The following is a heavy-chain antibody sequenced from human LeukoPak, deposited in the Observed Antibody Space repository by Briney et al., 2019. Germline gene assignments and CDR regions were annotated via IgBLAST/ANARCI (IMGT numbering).Heavy chain of an antibody. J-gene: IGHJ4*02. D-gene: IGHD6-13*01. CDR3: ARGRRSIAAAVLFDY. CDR1: GDSISSSSYY. Sequence: SETLSLTCTVSGDSISSSSYYWGWIRQPPGKGLEWIGNIYYSGSTYYNPSLKSRVTISVDTSKNQFSLKLSSVTAADTAVYYCARGRRSIAAAVLFDYWGQGTLVTVSS. CDR2: IYYSGST. V-gene: IGHV4-39*07.